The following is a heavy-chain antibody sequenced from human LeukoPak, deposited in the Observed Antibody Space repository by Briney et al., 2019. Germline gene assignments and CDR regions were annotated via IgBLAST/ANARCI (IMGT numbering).Heavy chain of an antibody. J-gene: IGHJ4*02. CDR2: ISAYNGNT. D-gene: IGHD6-13*01. CDR3: ARTPSTSETAAGSFDY. V-gene: IGHV1-18*01. CDR1: GYTFTSYG. Sequence: ASVKVSCKASGYTFTSYGISWVRQAPGQGLEWMGWISAYNGNTNYAQKLQGRVTMTTDTSTSTAYMELRSLRSDDTAVYYCARTPSTSETAAGSFDYWGQGTLVTVSS.